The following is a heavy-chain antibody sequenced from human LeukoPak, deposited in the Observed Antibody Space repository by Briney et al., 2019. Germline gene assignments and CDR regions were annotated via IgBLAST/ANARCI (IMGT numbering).Heavy chain of an antibody. V-gene: IGHV3-7*03. D-gene: IGHD3-10*01. Sequence: GGSLRLSCAASGFTFSNYWMSWVRQAPGKGPEWVGDIKTDGSDKYYVGSVKGRFTISRDNAKNSLYLQMNSLRAEDAAVYYCARDSLIQYGSGSYWGFDYWGQGILVTVSS. CDR1: GFTFSNYW. J-gene: IGHJ4*02. CDR2: IKTDGSDK. CDR3: ARDSLIQYGSGSYWGFDY.